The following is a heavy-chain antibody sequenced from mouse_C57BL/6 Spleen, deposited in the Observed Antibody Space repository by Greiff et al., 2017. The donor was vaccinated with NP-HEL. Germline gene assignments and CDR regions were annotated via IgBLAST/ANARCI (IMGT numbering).Heavy chain of an antibody. CDR1: GYAFTNYL. CDR2: INPGSGGT. CDR3: ARARYSNYEGYFDV. D-gene: IGHD2-5*01. J-gene: IGHJ1*03. Sequence: QVQLQQSGAELVRPGTSVPVSCKASGYAFTNYLIEWVKQRPGPGVEWIGVINPGSGGTNDNEKFKGKETLTADKSSGTTYMQLSSLTSEDSAVYCWARARYSNYEGYFDVWGTGTTVTVSS. V-gene: IGHV1-54*01.